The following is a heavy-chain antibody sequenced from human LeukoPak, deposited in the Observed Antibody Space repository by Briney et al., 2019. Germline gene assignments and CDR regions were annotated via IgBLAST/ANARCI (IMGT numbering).Heavy chain of an antibody. V-gene: IGHV3-23*01. Sequence: PGGSLRLSCAASGFTFSSYAMSWVRQAPGKGLEWVSTITRGGGSTYYADSVKGRFIISRDNSKNTLHLQMNSLRAEDTAIYYCAKDHPDCRGTSCLLFDCWGQGTLVTVSS. D-gene: IGHD2-2*01. CDR2: ITRGGGST. CDR3: AKDHPDCRGTSCLLFDC. J-gene: IGHJ4*02. CDR1: GFTFSSYA.